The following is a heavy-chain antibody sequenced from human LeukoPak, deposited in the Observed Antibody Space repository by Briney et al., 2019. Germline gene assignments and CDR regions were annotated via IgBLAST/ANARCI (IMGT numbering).Heavy chain of an antibody. CDR3: ARGGGDY. V-gene: IGHV4-31*03. CDR2: IYYSGST. Sequence: SETLSLTCTVSGVSINGYYWSWIRQHPGKGLEWIGYIYYSGSTYYNPSLKSRVTISVDTSKNQFSLKLSSVTAADTAVYYCARGGGDYWGQGTLVTVSS. J-gene: IGHJ4*02. D-gene: IGHD3-16*01. CDR1: GVSINGYY.